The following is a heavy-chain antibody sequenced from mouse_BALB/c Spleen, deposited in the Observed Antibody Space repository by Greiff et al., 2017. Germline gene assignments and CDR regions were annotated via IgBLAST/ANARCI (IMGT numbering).Heavy chain of an antibody. J-gene: IGHJ3*01. CDR1: GFTFTDYY. CDR3: ARDKEDPAWFAY. CDR2: IRNKANGYTT. V-gene: IGHV7-3*02. Sequence: EVNVVESGGGLVQPGGSLRLSCATSGFTFTDYYMSWVRQPPGKALEWLGFIRNKANGYTTEYSASVKGRFTISRDNSQSILYLQMNTLRAEDSATYYCARDKEDPAWFAYWGQGTLVTVSA.